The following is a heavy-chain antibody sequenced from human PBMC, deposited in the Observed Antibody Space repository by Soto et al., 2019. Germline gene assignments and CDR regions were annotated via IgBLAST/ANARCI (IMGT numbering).Heavy chain of an antibody. V-gene: IGHV3-23*01. CDR1: GFTFSTYA. Sequence: PGGSLRLSCVASGFTFSTYAMTWVRQAPGKGLEWVSGISTSGGTTYYADSVKGRFTISRDNSKNTLYLQMNSLRAEDTAVYYCAKVRRYCISTSCYLGGMDVWGQGTTVTVSS. J-gene: IGHJ6*02. CDR3: AKVRRYCISTSCYLGGMDV. D-gene: IGHD2-2*01. CDR2: ISTSGGTT.